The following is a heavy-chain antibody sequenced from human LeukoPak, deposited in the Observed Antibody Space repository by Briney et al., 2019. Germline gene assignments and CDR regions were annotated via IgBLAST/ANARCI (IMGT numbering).Heavy chain of an antibody. CDR3: ARQVAVAEDFDY. J-gene: IGHJ4*02. D-gene: IGHD6-19*01. V-gene: IGHV5-51*01. CDR2: IYPGDSDT. CDR1: GDSFTSYG. Sequence: GESLKISCNGSGDSFTSYGIGSGRQMPGKSQEWKGIIYPGDSDTRYSPSFQGQVTISADKSISTAYLQWSSLKASDTAMYYCARQVAVAEDFDYWGQGTLVTVSS.